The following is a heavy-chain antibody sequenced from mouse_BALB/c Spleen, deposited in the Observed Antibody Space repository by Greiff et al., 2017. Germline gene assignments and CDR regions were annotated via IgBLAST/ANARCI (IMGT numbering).Heavy chain of an antibody. J-gene: IGHJ4*01. V-gene: IGHV5-17*02. Sequence: EVMLVESGGGLVQPGGSRKLSCAASGFTFSSFGMHWVRQAPEKGLEWVAYISSGSSTIYYADTVKGRFTISRDNPKNTLFLQMTSLRSEDTAMYYCARGVVAYYYVMDYWGQGTSVTVSS. CDR3: ARGVVAYYYVMDY. D-gene: IGHD1-1*01. CDR2: ISSGSSTI. CDR1: GFTFSSFG.